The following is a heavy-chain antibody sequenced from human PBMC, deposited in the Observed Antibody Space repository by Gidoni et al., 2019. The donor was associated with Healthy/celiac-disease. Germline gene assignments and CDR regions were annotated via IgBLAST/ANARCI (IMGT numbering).Heavy chain of an antibody. CDR2: IYYSGST. V-gene: IGHV4-39*01. D-gene: IGHD4-17*01. CDR1: GGSISSSSYY. Sequence: QLQLQESGPGLVKPSETLSLTCTVSGGSISSSSYYWGWIRQPPGKGLEWIGSIYYSGSTYYNPSLKSRVTISVDTSKNQFSLKLSSVTAADTAVYYCARSPLRGGDAFDIWGQGTMVTVSS. J-gene: IGHJ3*02. CDR3: ARSPLRGGDAFDI.